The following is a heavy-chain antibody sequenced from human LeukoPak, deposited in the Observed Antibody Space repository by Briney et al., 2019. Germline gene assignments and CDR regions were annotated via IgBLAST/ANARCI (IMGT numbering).Heavy chain of an antibody. CDR2: ISGSGGST. V-gene: IGHV3-23*01. D-gene: IGHD2-21*02. CDR1: GFTFSSYG. Sequence: GGSLRLSCAASGFTFSSYGMSWVRQAPGKGLEWVSAISGSGGSTYYADSVKGRFTISRDNSKNTLYLQMNSLRAEDTAVYYCAKTVPRYCGGDCYPSVNWFDPWGQGTLVTVSS. J-gene: IGHJ5*02. CDR3: AKTVPRYCGGDCYPSVNWFDP.